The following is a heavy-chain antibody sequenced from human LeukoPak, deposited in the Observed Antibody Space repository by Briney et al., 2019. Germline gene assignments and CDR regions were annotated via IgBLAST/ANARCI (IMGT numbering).Heavy chain of an antibody. CDR3: ARDHPLNWGYDY. CDR2: IKEDGSDK. D-gene: IGHD7-27*01. Sequence: GGSLRLSCVASGFTFSRYGMSWVRQAPGKGLEWVANIKEDGSDKYNVDSVKGRFTISRDNAKNSLYLQMNSLRADDTALYYCARDHPLNWGYDYWGQGTLVTVSS. V-gene: IGHV3-7*01. J-gene: IGHJ4*02. CDR1: GFTFSRYG.